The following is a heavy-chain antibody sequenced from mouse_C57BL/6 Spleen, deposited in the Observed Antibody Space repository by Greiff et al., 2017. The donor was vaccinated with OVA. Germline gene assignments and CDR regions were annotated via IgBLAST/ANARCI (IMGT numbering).Heavy chain of an antibody. CDR3: ARSTGITYFDY. Sequence: QVQLQQSGAELVRPGTSVKVSCKASGYAFTNYLIEWVKQRPGQGLEWIGVINPGSGGTNYNEKFKGKATLTADKSSSTAYMQLSSLTSEDSAVYFCARSTGITYFDYWGQGTTLTVSS. J-gene: IGHJ2*01. V-gene: IGHV1-54*01. D-gene: IGHD1-1*01. CDR2: INPGSGGT. CDR1: GYAFTNYL.